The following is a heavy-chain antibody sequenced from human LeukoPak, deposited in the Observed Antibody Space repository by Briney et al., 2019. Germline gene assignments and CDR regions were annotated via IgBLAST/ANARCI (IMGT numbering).Heavy chain of an antibody. Sequence: SETLSLTCNVSGGSISSYYWSWIRQPPGKGLEWIGYIYNSGSTNYNPSLKSRVTISVDTSKNQFSLKLSSVTAADTAVYYCARIPGGYDILTGYYNMAPADYWGQGTLVTVSS. V-gene: IGHV4-59*12. CDR3: ARIPGGYDILTGYYNMAPADY. D-gene: IGHD3-9*01. CDR1: GGSISSYY. CDR2: IYNSGST. J-gene: IGHJ4*02.